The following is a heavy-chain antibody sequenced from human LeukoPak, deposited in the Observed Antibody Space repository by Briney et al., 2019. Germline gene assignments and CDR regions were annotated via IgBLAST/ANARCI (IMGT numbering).Heavy chain of an antibody. CDR2: ISSSSSTI. Sequence: GGSLRLXCAASGFTFSSYSMNWVRQAPGKGLEWVSYISSSSSTIYYADSVKGRFTISRDDAKYSLYLQMNSLRAEDTAVYYCASTYDFWSGYDYYYYMDVWGKGTSVTVSS. CDR1: GFTFSSYS. CDR3: ASTYDFWSGYDYYYYMDV. D-gene: IGHD3-3*01. J-gene: IGHJ6*03. V-gene: IGHV3-48*01.